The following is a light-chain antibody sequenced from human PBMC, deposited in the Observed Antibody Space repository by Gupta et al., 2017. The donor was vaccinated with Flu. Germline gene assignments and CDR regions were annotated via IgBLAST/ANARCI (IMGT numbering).Light chain of an antibody. CDR1: QSISNY. CDR3: QQSYSSLPIT. Sequence: SSLSASVGDRVTITCRASQSISNYLNWYQQKPGKAPELLIYAASSLQSGVPSRFSGSGYGTDFTLTISSLQPEDFATYYCQQSYSSLPITFGQGTRLEIK. J-gene: IGKJ5*01. V-gene: IGKV1-39*01. CDR2: AAS.